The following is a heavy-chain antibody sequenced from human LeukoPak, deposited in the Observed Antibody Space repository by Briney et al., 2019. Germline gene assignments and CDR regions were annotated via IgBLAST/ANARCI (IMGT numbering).Heavy chain of an antibody. V-gene: IGHV4-4*02. J-gene: IGHJ5*01. CDR3: AGTSFYGSGPDS. D-gene: IGHD3-10*01. CDR2: IHHGGST. Sequence: SETLSLTCTILGGSINNTDWWSWVRQPPGKGLEWIAEIHHGGSTIYNPSLKSRVTISIDKSKNHFSLKLSSVTATDTAVYYCAGTSFYGSGPDSWGQGILVTVSS. CDR1: GGSINNTDW.